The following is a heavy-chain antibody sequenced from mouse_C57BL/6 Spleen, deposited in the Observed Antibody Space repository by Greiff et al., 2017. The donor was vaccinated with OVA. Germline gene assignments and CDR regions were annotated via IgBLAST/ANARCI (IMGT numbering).Heavy chain of an antibody. V-gene: IGHV5-9-1*02. D-gene: IGHD3-2*02. CDR3: TRDGGDSSGSYAMDY. J-gene: IGHJ4*01. Sequence: EVQRVESGEGLVKPGGSLKLSCAASGFTFSSYAMSWVRQTPEKRLEWVAYISSGGDYIYYADTVKGRFTISRDNARNTLYLQMSSLKSEDTAMYYCTRDGGDSSGSYAMDYWGQGTSVTVSS. CDR1: GFTFSSYA. CDR2: ISSGGDYI.